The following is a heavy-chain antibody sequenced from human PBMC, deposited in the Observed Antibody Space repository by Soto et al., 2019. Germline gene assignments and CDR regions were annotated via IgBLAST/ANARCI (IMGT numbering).Heavy chain of an antibody. V-gene: IGHV1-24*01. Sequence: QVQLVQSGAEVKKHGASVKVSCKVSGYTLTELSMHWVRQAPGKGLEWMGGFDPEDGETIYAQKFQGSVTMTEDTSTDTAYMELSSLSSEDTAVYYCATDPSNYYDSSGYYGAALFDYWGQGTLVTVSS. CDR1: GYTLTELS. J-gene: IGHJ4*02. CDR3: ATDPSNYYDSSGYYGAALFDY. CDR2: FDPEDGET. D-gene: IGHD3-22*01.